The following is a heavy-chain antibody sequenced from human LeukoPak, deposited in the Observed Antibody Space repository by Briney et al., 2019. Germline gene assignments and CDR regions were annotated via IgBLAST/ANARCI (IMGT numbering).Heavy chain of an antibody. D-gene: IGHD6-13*01. CDR2: IYYSGST. V-gene: IGHV4-59*12. J-gene: IGHJ4*02. CDR1: GGSISSYY. Sequence: PSETLSLTCTVSGGSISSYYWSWIRQPPGKGLEWIGYIYYSGSTNYNPSLKSRVTISVDTSKNQFSLKLSSVTAADTAVYYCARGPAWYSSSWPFDYWGQGTLVTVSS. CDR3: ARGPAWYSSSWPFDY.